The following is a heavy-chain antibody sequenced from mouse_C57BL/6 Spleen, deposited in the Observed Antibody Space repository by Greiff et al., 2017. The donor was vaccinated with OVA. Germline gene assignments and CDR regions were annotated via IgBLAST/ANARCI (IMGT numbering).Heavy chain of an antibody. V-gene: IGHV5-17*01. J-gene: IGHJ4*01. Sequence: EVHLVESGGGLVKPGGSLKLSCAASGFTFSDYGMHWVRQAPEKGLEWVAYISSGSSTIYYADTVKGRFTISRDNAKNTLFLQMTILRSEDTAMYDCARRDSNYPYAMDYWGQGTSVTVSS. D-gene: IGHD2-5*01. CDR3: ARRDSNYPYAMDY. CDR1: GFTFSDYG. CDR2: ISSGSSTI.